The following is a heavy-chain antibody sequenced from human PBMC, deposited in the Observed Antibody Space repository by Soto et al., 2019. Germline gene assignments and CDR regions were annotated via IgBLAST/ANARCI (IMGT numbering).Heavy chain of an antibody. D-gene: IGHD1-1*01. CDR2: SIDSGSFT. CDR3: VKSGDNYNALDY. CDR1: VFTLRDQY. Sequence: GGSLRLSCTAWVFTLRDQYVSGIRQAPGKGVEWIVYSIDSGSFTRYADSVKGRFSISRDNAKTSLYLQINSLRGDATAIYYCVKSGDNYNALDYWGQGT. V-gene: IGHV3-11*06. J-gene: IGHJ4*02.